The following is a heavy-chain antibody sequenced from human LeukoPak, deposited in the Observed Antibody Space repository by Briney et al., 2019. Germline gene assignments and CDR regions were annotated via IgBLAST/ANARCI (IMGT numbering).Heavy chain of an antibody. CDR3: AREAPGY. CDR2: INPNSGGT. CDR1: GYTFTGYY. V-gene: IGHV1-2*02. J-gene: IGHJ4*02. Sequence: ASVKVSCEASGYTFTGYYMHWVRQAPGQGLEWMGWINPNSGGTSYAQNFQGRVTMTSDTSIRTAYMELRRLTFDDTAVYYCAREAPGYWGQGTLVTVSS.